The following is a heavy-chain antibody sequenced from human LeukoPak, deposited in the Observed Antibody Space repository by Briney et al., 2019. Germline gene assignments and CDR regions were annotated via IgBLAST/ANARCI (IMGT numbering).Heavy chain of an antibody. CDR2: FDPEDGET. CDR3: ATDSTKDVAARSYYYMDV. J-gene: IGHJ6*03. CDR1: GYTLTELS. V-gene: IGHV1-24*01. D-gene: IGHD5-12*01. Sequence: ASVKVSCKVSGYTLTELSMHSVRQAPGKGLEWMGGFDPEDGETIYAQKFQGRVTMTEDTSTDTAYMELSSLRSEDTAVYYCATDSTKDVAARSYYYMDVWGKGTTVTVSS.